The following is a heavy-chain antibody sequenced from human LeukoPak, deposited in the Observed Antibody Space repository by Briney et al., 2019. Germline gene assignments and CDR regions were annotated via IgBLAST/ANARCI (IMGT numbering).Heavy chain of an antibody. CDR1: GCTFTSYY. D-gene: IGHD1-26*01. CDR3: ARDDGSYYFDY. Sequence: ASVKVSCKASGCTFTSYYMHWVRQAPGQGLEWMGIINPSGGSTNYAQKFQGRVTITADKSTSTAYMELSSLRSEDTAVYYCARDDGSYYFDYWGQGTLVTVSS. CDR2: INPSGGST. J-gene: IGHJ4*02. V-gene: IGHV1-46*01.